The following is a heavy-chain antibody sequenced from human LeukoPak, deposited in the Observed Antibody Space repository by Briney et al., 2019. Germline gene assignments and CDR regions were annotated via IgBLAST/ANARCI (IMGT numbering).Heavy chain of an antibody. D-gene: IGHD2-21*01. J-gene: IGHJ4*02. CDR2: INSDGSSS. CDR1: GLPFNSFW. CDR3: AICFSGCDY. V-gene: IGHV3-74*01. Sequence: GGSLRLSCVISGLPFNSFWMHWVRRAPGEGLVWVSRINSDGSSSAYADSVEGRFTISRNDAKNVLYLHMNSLRADDTAVYYCAICFSGCDYWGQGTLVTVSS.